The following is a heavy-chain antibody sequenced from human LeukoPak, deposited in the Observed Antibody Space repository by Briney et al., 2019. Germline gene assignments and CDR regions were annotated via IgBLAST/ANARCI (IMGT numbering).Heavy chain of an antibody. D-gene: IGHD6-19*01. J-gene: IGHJ4*02. CDR2: INPNSGGT. CDR1: GYTFTGYD. V-gene: IGHV1-2*02. CDR3: ARDSRPAVSGNY. Sequence: GASVKVSCKASGYTFTGYDMHSVRHAPGQGLEWMVWINPNSGGTNYAQKFQGRVTMTRDTSISTAYMELSRLRSDDTAVYYCARDSRPAVSGNYWGQGTLVTVSS.